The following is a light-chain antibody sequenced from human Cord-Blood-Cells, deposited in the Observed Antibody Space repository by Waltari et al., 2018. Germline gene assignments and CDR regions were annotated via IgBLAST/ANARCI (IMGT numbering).Light chain of an antibody. CDR2: AAS. V-gene: IGKV1-8*01. Sequence: AIRMTQSPSSFSASTGDRVTITCRASQGISSYLAWYQQKPGKAPKRLIYAASTLQSGVPSRFSGSGSGTDFTLTISCLQSEDFATYYCQQYYSYPFTFGGGTKVEIK. CDR1: QGISSY. CDR3: QQYYSYPFT. J-gene: IGKJ4*01.